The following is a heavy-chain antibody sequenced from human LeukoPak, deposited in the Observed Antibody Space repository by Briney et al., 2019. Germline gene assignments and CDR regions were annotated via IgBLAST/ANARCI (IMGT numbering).Heavy chain of an antibody. D-gene: IGHD2-2*01. J-gene: IGHJ6*02. CDR3: ARVNRVPAALYYYYYGMDV. CDR2: IYYSGST. Sequence: SETLSLTCTVSGGSISSYYWSWIRQPPGKGLEWIGYIYYSGSTNYNPSLKSRVTISVDTSKNQFSLKLSSVTAADTAVYYCARVNRVPAALYYYYYGMDVWGQGTTVTVSS. V-gene: IGHV4-59*01. CDR1: GGSISSYY.